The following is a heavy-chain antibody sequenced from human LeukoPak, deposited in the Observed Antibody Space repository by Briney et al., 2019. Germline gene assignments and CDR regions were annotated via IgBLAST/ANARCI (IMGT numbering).Heavy chain of an antibody. CDR3: ARGATVTATLMFDS. CDR1: GVSISTYY. V-gene: IGHV4-59*01. Sequence: SETLSLTCTVSGVSISTYYWSWIRQPPGKGLEWIGNVYYSGTTYYNASLKNRVTISVDMSKNQFSLKLTSVTAADTAVYYCARGATVTATLMFDSWGQGTLVTVSS. J-gene: IGHJ4*02. CDR2: VYYSGTT. D-gene: IGHD2-15*01.